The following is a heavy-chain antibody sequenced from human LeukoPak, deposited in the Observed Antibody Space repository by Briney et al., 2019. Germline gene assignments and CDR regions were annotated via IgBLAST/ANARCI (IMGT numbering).Heavy chain of an antibody. V-gene: IGHV3-73*01. J-gene: IGHJ6*03. CDR2: IRSKANSYAT. CDR1: GFTFSGSA. D-gene: IGHD6-13*01. Sequence: GGSLRLSCAASGFTFSGSAMHWVRQASGKGLEWVGRIRSKANSYATAYAASVKGRFTISRDDSKNTAYLQMNSLKTEDTAVYYCTRLGYSSSGNYYYYCMDVWGKGTTVTVSS. CDR3: TRLGYSSSGNYYYYCMDV.